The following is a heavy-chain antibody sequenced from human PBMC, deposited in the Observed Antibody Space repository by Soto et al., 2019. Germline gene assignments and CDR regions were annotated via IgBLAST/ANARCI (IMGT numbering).Heavy chain of an antibody. J-gene: IGHJ4*02. V-gene: IGHV4-59*01. D-gene: IGHD1-26*01. CDR3: ARSASSGSYYGFDY. CDR1: GGSISSYY. Sequence: SETLSLTCTVSGGSISSYYWSWIRQPPGKGLEWIGYIYYSGSTNYNPSLKSRVTISVDTSKNQFSLKLSSVTAADTAVYYCARSASSGSYYGFDYWGQGTLVTVSS. CDR2: IYYSGST.